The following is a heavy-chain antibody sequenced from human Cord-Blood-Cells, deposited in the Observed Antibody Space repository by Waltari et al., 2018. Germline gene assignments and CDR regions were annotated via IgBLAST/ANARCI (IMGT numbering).Heavy chain of an antibody. D-gene: IGHD3-16*01. CDR3: DLHGGGIKGGLYFDY. CDR1: GGTFSSYA. Sequence: QVQLVQSGAEVKKPGSSVKVSCKASGGTFSSYAISWVRQPPGQGLEGMGGIIPIFGTANSAQKFQGKVTITADKSTSTAYMELSSLRSEDTAGYYCDLHGGGIKGGLYFDYWGQGTLVTVSS. J-gene: IGHJ4*02. CDR2: IIPIFGTA. V-gene: IGHV1-69*06.